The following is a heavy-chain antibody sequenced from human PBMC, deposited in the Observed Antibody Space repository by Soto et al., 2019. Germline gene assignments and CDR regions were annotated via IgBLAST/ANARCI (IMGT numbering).Heavy chain of an antibody. D-gene: IGHD1-26*01. CDR1: GFTFSTYS. V-gene: IGHV3-23*01. CDR2: ISDSTGGT. CDR3: AKVWSRSFLDS. Sequence: GGSLRLSCAASGFTFSTYSMSWVRQAPGKGLEWVSSISDSTGGTYYADSVKGRFIISRDNSKNTLYLQMNSLRAGDTAVYYCAKVWSRSFLDSWGQGALVTVSS. J-gene: IGHJ4*02.